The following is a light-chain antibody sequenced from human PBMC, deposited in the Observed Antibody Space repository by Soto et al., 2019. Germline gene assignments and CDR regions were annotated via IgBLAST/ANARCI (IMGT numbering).Light chain of an antibody. CDR1: QSVSSY. CDR3: QPRSNWPWT. J-gene: IGKJ1*01. CDR2: DAS. Sequence: EIVLTQSPATLSLSPGERATLSCRASQSVSSYLAWYQQKPGQAPRLLIYDASNRATGIPARFSGSGSGTDYTLTISSIQHIDFEVHYSQPRSNWPWTFGQGTNVEIK. V-gene: IGKV3-11*01.